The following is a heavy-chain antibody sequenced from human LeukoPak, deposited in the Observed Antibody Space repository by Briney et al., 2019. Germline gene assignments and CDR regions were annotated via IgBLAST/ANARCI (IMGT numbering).Heavy chain of an antibody. J-gene: IGHJ4*02. CDR1: GYSFTSYG. Sequence: ASLKASSKPSGYSFTSYGISWVRQAPGQSLEWMGWISAYNGNTNYAQKLQGRVTMTTDTSTSTAYMELRSLRSDDTAVYYCARETTMVRGVIGLWGQGTLVTVSS. D-gene: IGHD3-10*01. CDR3: ARETTMVRGVIGL. CDR2: ISAYNGNT. V-gene: IGHV1-18*01.